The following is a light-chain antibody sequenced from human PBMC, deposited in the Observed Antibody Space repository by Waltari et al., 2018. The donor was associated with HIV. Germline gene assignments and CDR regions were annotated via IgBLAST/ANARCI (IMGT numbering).Light chain of an antibody. CDR2: DAA. V-gene: IGKV3D-20*01. Sequence: DIVLTQSPATLSLSPGERATLSCGASQSVTRNYLAWYQQKRGLAPRLLIYDAASRATGIPDRFSGSGSGTDFTLTITRLEPEDFAVYFCQQYHGSPLTFGGGTKIELK. CDR3: QQYHGSPLT. CDR1: QSVTRNY. J-gene: IGKJ4*01.